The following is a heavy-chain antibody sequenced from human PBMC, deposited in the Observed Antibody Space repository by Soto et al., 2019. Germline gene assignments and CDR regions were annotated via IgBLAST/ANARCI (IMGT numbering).Heavy chain of an antibody. CDR1: GHTLWNFG. CDR3: ARLRSSRYHTHYYSGMDV. CDR2: ISPYNDAT. D-gene: IGHD3-22*01. Sequence: QVQLEQSGVEVKKPGASVKVTCKTSGHTLWNFGISWVRQAPGQGLEWMGWISPYNDATNYAQKFQGRVTMTTDTSTSTAYMELRSLRSDDTAVYYCARLRSSRYHTHYYSGMDVWGQGTTVTVSS. J-gene: IGHJ6*02. V-gene: IGHV1-18*01.